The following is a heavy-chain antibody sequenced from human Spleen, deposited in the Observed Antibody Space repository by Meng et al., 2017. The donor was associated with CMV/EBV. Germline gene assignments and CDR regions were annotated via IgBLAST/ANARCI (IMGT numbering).Heavy chain of an antibody. D-gene: IGHD1-26*01. Sequence: SETLSLTCTVSGGSIRSSGYYWGWIRQPPGKGLEWIGSLYYSGSTYYNPSLKTRVSTSVDTSKNQFSLKLSSVTAADTAVYYCARDGVEGASYVVWFDPWGQGTLVTVSS. V-gene: IGHV4-39*07. CDR3: ARDGVEGASYVVWFDP. J-gene: IGHJ5*02. CDR2: LYYSGST. CDR1: GGSIRSSGYY.